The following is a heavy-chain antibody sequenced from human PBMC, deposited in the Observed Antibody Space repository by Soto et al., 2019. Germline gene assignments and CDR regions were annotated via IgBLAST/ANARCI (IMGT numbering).Heavy chain of an antibody. J-gene: IGHJ3*02. V-gene: IGHV4-30-2*01. CDR2: IYEGGNT. Sequence: PSETLSLTCAVSGGSIISGGYSWSWIRQPPGKGLQWIGHIYEGGNTYYTPSLESRVAISTDKSKNQFSLGLSSVTAADTAVYYCVRRSPEDAFDIWGQGTMVTVSS. CDR3: VRRSPEDAFDI. CDR1: GGSIISGGYS.